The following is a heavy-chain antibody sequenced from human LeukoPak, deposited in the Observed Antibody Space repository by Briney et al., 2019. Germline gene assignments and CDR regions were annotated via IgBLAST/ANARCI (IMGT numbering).Heavy chain of an antibody. V-gene: IGHV3-9*03. Sequence: GRSLRLSCAASGFTFDDYTMHWVRQAPWKGLEWVSGINWNSLSIAYADSVKGRFIISRDNAKNSLYLQMNSLRVEDMALYYCAKGGDYFDDWGQGALVTVSS. CDR2: INWNSLSI. CDR3: AKGGDYFDD. J-gene: IGHJ4*02. CDR1: GFTFDDYT.